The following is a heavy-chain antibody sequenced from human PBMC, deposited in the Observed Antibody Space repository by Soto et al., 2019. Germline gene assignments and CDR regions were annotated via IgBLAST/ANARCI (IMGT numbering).Heavy chain of an antibody. J-gene: IGHJ6*02. D-gene: IGHD3-10*01. Sequence: PSETLSLTCAVSGGSISSSNWWSGVRQPPGKGLEWIGEIYHSGSTNYNPSLKSRVTISVDKPKNQFSLKLSSVTAADTAVYYCARVVTMVRGVHGMDVWGQGTTVTVSS. CDR3: ARVVTMVRGVHGMDV. V-gene: IGHV4-4*02. CDR2: IYHSGST. CDR1: GGSISSSNW.